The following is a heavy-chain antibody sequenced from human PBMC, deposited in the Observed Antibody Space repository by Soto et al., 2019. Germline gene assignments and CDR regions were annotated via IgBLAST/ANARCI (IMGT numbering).Heavy chain of an antibody. J-gene: IGHJ5*02. CDR3: ARDRKGTSYGSGSYSEGFDP. D-gene: IGHD3-10*01. CDR1: GYTFTGYY. CDR2: INPNSGGT. Sequence: ASVKVSCKASGYTFTGYYMHWVRQAPGQGLEWMGWINPNSGGTNYAQKFQGRVTMTRDTSISTAYVELSRLRSDDTAVYYCARDRKGTSYGSGSYSEGFDPWGQGTLVTVSS. V-gene: IGHV1-2*02.